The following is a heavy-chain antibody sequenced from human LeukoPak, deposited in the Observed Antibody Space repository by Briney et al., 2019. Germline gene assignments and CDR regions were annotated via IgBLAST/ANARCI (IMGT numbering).Heavy chain of an antibody. CDR3: AGFSHKGV. V-gene: IGHV3-53*01. J-gene: IGHJ6*02. CDR1: GFTVSTNY. CDR2: IYSGGDT. Sequence: GGSLRLSCAASGFTVSTNYMSWVRQAPGKGLEWVSVIYSGGDTYYADSVKGRFIISRDKSKNTLYLQMSSLRAEDTAVYYCAGFSHKGVWGQGTTVTVSS.